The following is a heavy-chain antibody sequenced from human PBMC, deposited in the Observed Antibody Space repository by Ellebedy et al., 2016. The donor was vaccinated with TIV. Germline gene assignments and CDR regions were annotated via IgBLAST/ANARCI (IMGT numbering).Heavy chain of an antibody. CDR3: GRDGVTGNGRWDWLDP. J-gene: IGHJ5*02. CDR2: IINTGGTT. Sequence: GESLKISCAASGFTFNSYAMSWVRQAPGKGLEWVSSIINTGGTTYYADSVKGRFTISRDNSRNTLYLQMNSLRAEDSAIYYCGRDGVTGNGRWDWLDPWGQGTLVTVSS. D-gene: IGHD2-21*02. CDR1: GFTFNSYA. V-gene: IGHV3-23*01.